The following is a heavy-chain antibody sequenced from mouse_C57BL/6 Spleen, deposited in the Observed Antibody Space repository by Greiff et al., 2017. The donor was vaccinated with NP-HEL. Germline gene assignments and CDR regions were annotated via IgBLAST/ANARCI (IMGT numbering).Heavy chain of an antibody. CDR2: IDPSDSET. V-gene: IGHV1-52*01. Sequence: VQLQQPGAELVRPGSSVKLSCKASGYTFTSYWMPWVKQRPIQGLEWIGNIDPSDSETHYNQRFKDKVTLTVDNSSSTAYLQLSSLTSEDSAVYYCAQTAQATSWFAYWGQGTLVSVCA. CDR1: GYTFTSYW. D-gene: IGHD3-2*02. J-gene: IGHJ3*01. CDR3: AQTAQATSWFAY.